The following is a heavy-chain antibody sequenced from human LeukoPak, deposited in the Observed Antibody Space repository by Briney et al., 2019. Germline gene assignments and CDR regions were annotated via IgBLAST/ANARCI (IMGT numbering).Heavy chain of an antibody. V-gene: IGHV4-30-2*01. CDR1: GGSISSGGYS. CDR3: ARGVLAGWFDP. CDR2: IYHSGST. J-gene: IGHJ5*02. D-gene: IGHD2-8*01. Sequence: SETLSLTCAVSGGSISSGGYSWSWIRQPPGEGLEWIGYIYHSGSTYYNPSLKSRVTISVDRSKNQFSLKLSSVTAADTAVYYCARGVLAGWFDPWGQGTLVTVSS.